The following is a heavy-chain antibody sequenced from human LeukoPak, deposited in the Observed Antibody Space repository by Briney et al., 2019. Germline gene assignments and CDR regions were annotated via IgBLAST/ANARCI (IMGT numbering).Heavy chain of an antibody. Sequence: PGGSLRLSCAASGFTFSSYSMNWVRQAPGKGLEWVSSISSSSSYIYYADSVEGRFTISRDNAKNSLYLQMNSLRAEDTAVYYCAREDSQAVDPWGQGTLVTVSS. CDR2: ISSSSSYI. V-gene: IGHV3-21*01. CDR3: AREDSQAVDP. CDR1: GFTFSSYS. D-gene: IGHD2-15*01. J-gene: IGHJ5*02.